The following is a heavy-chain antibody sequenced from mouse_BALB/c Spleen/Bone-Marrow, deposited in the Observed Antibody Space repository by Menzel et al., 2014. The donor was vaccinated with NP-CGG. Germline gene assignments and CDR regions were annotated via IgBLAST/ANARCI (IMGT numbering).Heavy chain of an antibody. V-gene: IGHV3-8*02. Sequence: EVKLQESGPSLVKPSQTLSLTCSVTGDSITSGYWNWIRKFPGNKLEYMGYISNSGTTYYNPSLRSRISITRDTTKNXYYLQLSSVAPEDTATYYCAREGPALITTGYFDVWGAGTTVTVSS. D-gene: IGHD2-4*01. CDR3: AREGPALITTGYFDV. CDR1: GDSITSGY. CDR2: ISNSGTT. J-gene: IGHJ1*01.